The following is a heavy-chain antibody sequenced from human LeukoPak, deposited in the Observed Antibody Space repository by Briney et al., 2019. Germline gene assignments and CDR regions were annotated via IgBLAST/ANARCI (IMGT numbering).Heavy chain of an antibody. CDR3: ATARRTRKYYDFWSGYSNWYFDL. V-gene: IGHV1-24*01. CDR1: GYTLTELS. D-gene: IGHD3-3*01. J-gene: IGHJ2*01. CDR2: FDPEDGET. Sequence: ASVKVSCKVSGYTLTELSMHWVRQAPGKGLEWMGGFDPEDGETIYAQKFQGRVTMTEDTSTDTAYMELSSLRSEDTAVYYCATARRTRKYYDFWSGYSNWYFDLWGRGTLVTVSS.